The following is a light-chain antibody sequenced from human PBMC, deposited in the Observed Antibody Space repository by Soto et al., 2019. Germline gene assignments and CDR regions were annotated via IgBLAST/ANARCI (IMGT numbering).Light chain of an antibody. CDR1: QSVGDR. CDR2: DTS. CDR3: QERTNWPPLS. V-gene: IGKV3-11*01. J-gene: IGKJ4*01. Sequence: DIVLTQSPATLSLSPGERATLFCRASQSVGDRLAWYQQKPGQTPRVVIYDTSKRASDIPARFSGSGSGTDFTLSISSLEPEDFAVYYCQERTNWPPLSVGGGTRVEI.